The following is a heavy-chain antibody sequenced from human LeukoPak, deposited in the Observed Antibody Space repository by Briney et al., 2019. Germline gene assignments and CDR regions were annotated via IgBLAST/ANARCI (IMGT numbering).Heavy chain of an antibody. D-gene: IGHD3-9*01. CDR1: GGPFSGYY. CDR3: ARCRYFDWLLSHNWFDP. CDR2: INHSGST. J-gene: IGHJ5*02. V-gene: IGHV4-34*01. Sequence: SETLSLTCAVYGGPFSGYYWSWIRQPPGKGLEWIGEINHSGSTNYNPSLKSRVTISVDTSKNQFSLKLSSVTAADTAVYYCARCRYFDWLLSHNWFDPWGQGTLVTVSS.